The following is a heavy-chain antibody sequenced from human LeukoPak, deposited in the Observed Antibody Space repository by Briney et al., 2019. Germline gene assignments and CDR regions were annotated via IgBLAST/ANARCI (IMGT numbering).Heavy chain of an antibody. J-gene: IGHJ3*02. CDR1: GFTFSSYE. CDR3: AREPGLVVVAATRDAFDI. CDR2: ISSSGSTI. Sequence: PGGSLRLSCAASGFTFSSYEMNWVRQAPGKGLEWVSYISSSGSTIYYADSVKGRFTISRDNAKNSLYLQMNSLRAEDTAVYCCAREPGLVVVAATRDAFDIWGQGTMVTVSS. D-gene: IGHD2-15*01. V-gene: IGHV3-48*03.